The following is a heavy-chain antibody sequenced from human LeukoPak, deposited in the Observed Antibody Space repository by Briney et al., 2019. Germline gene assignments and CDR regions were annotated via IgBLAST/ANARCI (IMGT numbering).Heavy chain of an antibody. J-gene: IGHJ4*02. CDR2: ISGSGTIT. D-gene: IGHD3-22*01. Sequence: PGGSLRLSCAASGFTFSSYAMSWVRQAPGKGLEWVSVISGSGTITQYAESLKGRFTVSRDNSKNTLYLQMHNLRPDDTAVYYCAKVIWRAYDDSPFDSWGQGTLVTVSS. V-gene: IGHV3-23*01. CDR3: AKVIWRAYDDSPFDS. CDR1: GFTFSSYA.